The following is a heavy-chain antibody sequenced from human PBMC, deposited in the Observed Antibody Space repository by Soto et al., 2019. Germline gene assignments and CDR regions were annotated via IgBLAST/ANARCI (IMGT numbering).Heavy chain of an antibody. Sequence: HHGGSLRLSCAASGFTFSSHAMAWVRQAPGKGLEWISGISSGGGNTHYADSVKGRFTISRDQSKNTVYLQMDSLRAEDTAVYHCAKCSSYSSSPFDHWGQGTLVTVSS. CDR3: AKCSSYSSSPFDH. CDR2: ISSGGGNT. V-gene: IGHV3-23*01. J-gene: IGHJ4*02. CDR1: GFTFSSHA. D-gene: IGHD6-6*01.